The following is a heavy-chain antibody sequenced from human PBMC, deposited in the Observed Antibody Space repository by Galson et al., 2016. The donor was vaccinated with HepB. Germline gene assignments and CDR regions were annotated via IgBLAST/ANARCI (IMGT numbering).Heavy chain of an antibody. Sequence: SLRLSCAASGFTFADYAMHWVRQAPGKGLEWVSGIRWSSGETGYADSVKGRFTIPRDNAKNSLYLQMHSLRDEDTALYYCAKDVRGTLDSFDMWGQGTMVTVSS. CDR2: IRWSSGET. CDR1: GFTFADYA. D-gene: IGHD1-7*01. J-gene: IGHJ3*02. CDR3: AKDVRGTLDSFDM. V-gene: IGHV3-9*01.